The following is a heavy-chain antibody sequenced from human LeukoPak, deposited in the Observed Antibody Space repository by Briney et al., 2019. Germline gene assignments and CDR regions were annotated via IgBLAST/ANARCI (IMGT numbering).Heavy chain of an antibody. CDR3: ARVAVAGLNAFDI. CDR2: ISAYNGNT. CDR1: GYTFTGYY. Sequence: ASVKVPCKASGYTFTGYYMHWVRQAPGQGLEWMGWISAYNGNTNYAQKLQGRVTMTTDTSTSTAYMELRSLRSDDTAVYYCARVAVAGLNAFDIWGQGTMVTVSS. D-gene: IGHD6-19*01. V-gene: IGHV1-18*04. J-gene: IGHJ3*02.